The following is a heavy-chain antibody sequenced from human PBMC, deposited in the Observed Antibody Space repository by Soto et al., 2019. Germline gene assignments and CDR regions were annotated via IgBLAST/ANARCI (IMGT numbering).Heavy chain of an antibody. Sequence: SETLSLTCSVSGGSITSGGYYWGWIRQLPGKGLEWVAYVYSSGRTYYNPSLESRLSISLDTSKNQFSLILRSVTVADTAIYYCARVHNGFNKAFDIWGQGAMVTVSS. CDR2: VYSSGRT. CDR1: GGSITSGGYY. J-gene: IGHJ3*02. V-gene: IGHV4-31*03. D-gene: IGHD5-12*01. CDR3: ARVHNGFNKAFDI.